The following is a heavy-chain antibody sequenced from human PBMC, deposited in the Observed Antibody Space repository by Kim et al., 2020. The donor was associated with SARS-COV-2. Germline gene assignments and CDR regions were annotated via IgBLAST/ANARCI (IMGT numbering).Heavy chain of an antibody. CDR3: VKGVLRGFAQGRFDY. CDR1: GFTFNDYA. D-gene: IGHD3-10*01. J-gene: IGHJ4*02. V-gene: IGHV3-23*01. CDR2: IGSGDST. Sequence: GGSLRLSCAASGFTFNDYAMSWVRQAPGKGLEWVSGIGSGDSTYYPDSLKGRFTISRDNPKNTLYLQVNSLRADDTAIYYCVKGVLRGFAQGRFDYWGQGTLVTVSS.